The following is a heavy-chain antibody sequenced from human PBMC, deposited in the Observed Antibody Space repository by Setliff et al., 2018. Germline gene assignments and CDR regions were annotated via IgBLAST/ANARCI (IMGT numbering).Heavy chain of an antibody. CDR1: GFTFSSYW. CDR3: AKDRGTGWYMVFN. J-gene: IGHJ4*02. D-gene: IGHD6-19*01. V-gene: IGHV3-74*01. CDR2: VKSDGTYT. Sequence: GGSLRLSCAVSGFTFSSYWMHWVRQAPGKGLVWVSRVKSDGTYTNYAESLKGRFTISRDNAKNSLYPQINSLRADDTAVYYCAKDRGTGWYMVFNWGQGTLVTVSS.